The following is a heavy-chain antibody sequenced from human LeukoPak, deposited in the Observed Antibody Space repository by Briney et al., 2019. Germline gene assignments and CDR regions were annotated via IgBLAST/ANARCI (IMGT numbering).Heavy chain of an antibody. CDR1: GFTFSSYW. V-gene: IGHV3-74*01. J-gene: IGHJ4*02. Sequence: GGSLRLSCAASGFTFSSYWMHWVRQAPGKGLVWVSRINSDGSSTSYADSVRGRFSISGDNAKNTLYLQMNSLRAEDTAVYYCARGLSGYASSLGYWGQGTLVTVSA. CDR2: INSDGSST. CDR3: ARGLSGYASSLGY. D-gene: IGHD6-6*01.